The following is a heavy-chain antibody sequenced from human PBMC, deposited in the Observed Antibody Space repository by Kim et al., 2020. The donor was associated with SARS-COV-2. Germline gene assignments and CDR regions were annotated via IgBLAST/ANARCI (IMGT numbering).Heavy chain of an antibody. CDR1: GGTFSSYA. V-gene: IGHV1-69*13. J-gene: IGHJ5*02. CDR2: IIPIFGTA. CDR3: ARVEYSSSQGYWFDP. Sequence: SVKVSCKASGGTFSSYAISWVRQAPGQGLEWMGGIIPIFGTANYAQKFQGRVTITADESTSTAYMELSSLRSEDTAVYYCARVEYSSSQGYWFDPWGQGTLVTVSS. D-gene: IGHD6-6*01.